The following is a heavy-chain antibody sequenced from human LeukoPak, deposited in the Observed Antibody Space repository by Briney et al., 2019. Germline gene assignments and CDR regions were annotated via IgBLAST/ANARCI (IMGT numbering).Heavy chain of an antibody. CDR1: GFTFSNAW. J-gene: IGHJ4*02. CDR3: TTDRLYYDSSGYYLPFDY. V-gene: IGHV3-15*01. D-gene: IGHD3-22*01. CDR2: IKSKTDGGTT. Sequence: GGSLRLSCAASGFTFSNAWMSWVRQAPGKGLEWVGRIKSKTDGGTTDYAAPVKGRFTITIDDSKNTLYLQMNSLKTEDTAVYYCTTDRLYYDSSGYYLPFDYWGQGTLVTVSS.